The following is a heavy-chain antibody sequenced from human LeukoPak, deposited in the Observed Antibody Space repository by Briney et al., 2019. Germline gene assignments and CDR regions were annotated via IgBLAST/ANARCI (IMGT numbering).Heavy chain of an antibody. CDR3: ARDLNSGSLFDY. J-gene: IGHJ4*02. CDR2: IYYSGST. D-gene: IGHD1-26*01. CDR1: GGSISSYY. Sequence: SETLSLTCTVSGGSISSYYWSWIRQPPGKGLEWMGYIYYSGSTNYNPSLKSRVTISVDTSKNQFSLKLSSVTAADTAVYYCARDLNSGSLFDYWGQGTLVTVSS. V-gene: IGHV4-59*01.